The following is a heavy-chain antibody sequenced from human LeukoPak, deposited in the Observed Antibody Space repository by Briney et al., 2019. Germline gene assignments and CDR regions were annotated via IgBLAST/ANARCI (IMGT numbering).Heavy chain of an antibody. J-gene: IGHJ4*02. D-gene: IGHD3-22*01. Sequence: GGSLRLSCAASGFTFSSYDMHWVRQATGKGLEWVSAIGTAGDTYYPGSVKGRFTISRENAKNSLYLQMNSLRAGDTAVYYCARAGKYYDSSGYYYPLDYWGQGTLVTVSS. CDR2: IGTAGDT. CDR3: ARAGKYYDSSGYYYPLDY. CDR1: GFTFSSYD. V-gene: IGHV3-13*01.